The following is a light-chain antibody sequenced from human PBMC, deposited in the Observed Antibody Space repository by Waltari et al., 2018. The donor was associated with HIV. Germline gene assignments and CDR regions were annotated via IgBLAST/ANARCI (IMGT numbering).Light chain of an antibody. CDR1: QSVLYSSNNKNY. CDR2: WAS. J-gene: IGKJ4*01. CDR3: QQHYTTPLT. V-gene: IGKV4-1*01. Sequence: DIVMTQSPDSLAVSLGERATINCKSSQSVLYSSNNKNYLAWYQQKPGQPPKLLIYWASARESGVPDRFSAIGSGTDFTLTISSLQAEDVAVYYCQQHYTTPLTFGGGTKVEI.